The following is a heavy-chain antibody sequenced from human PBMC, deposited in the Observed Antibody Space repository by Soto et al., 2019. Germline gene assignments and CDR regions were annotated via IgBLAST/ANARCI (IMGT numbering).Heavy chain of an antibody. Sequence: QVQLVQSGAEVKKPGASVKVSCKASGYTFTGYYIHWVRQAPGQGLEWMGWINPNNGDTNFAQKFQGRVTMTRDTSTNTAYMELSSLRFADTAVYYCARHSGYDYVFDYWGQGTLVTVSS. V-gene: IGHV1-2*02. CDR3: ARHSGYDYVFDY. D-gene: IGHD5-12*01. CDR2: INPNNGDT. CDR1: GYTFTGYY. J-gene: IGHJ4*02.